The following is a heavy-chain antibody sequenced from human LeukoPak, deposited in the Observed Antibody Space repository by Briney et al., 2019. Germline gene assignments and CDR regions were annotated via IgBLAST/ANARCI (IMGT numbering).Heavy chain of an antibody. CDR3: AKIWGYCSSTSCPARDY. CDR1: GFTFSSYG. D-gene: IGHD2-2*01. Sequence: TGGSLRLSCAASGFTFSSYGMHWVRQAPGKGLEWVAFIRYDGGNKYYADSVKGRFTISRDNSKNTLYLQMNSLRAEDTAVYYCAKIWGYCSSTSCPARDYWGQGTLVTVSS. CDR2: IRYDGGNK. V-gene: IGHV3-30*02. J-gene: IGHJ4*02.